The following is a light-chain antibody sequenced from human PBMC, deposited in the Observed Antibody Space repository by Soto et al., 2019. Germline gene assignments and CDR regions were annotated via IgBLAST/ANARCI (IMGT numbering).Light chain of an antibody. Sequence: ESVLTQSPGTLSLSPGEKATLSCRASQSVSSSYLAGYQQKPGQAPRPLIYGASSRATGIPDRFSGSGSGTVFTLTVSRLEPEDFAVYYCQQFGSSSWTFGQGTKVEIK. CDR3: QQFGSSSWT. CDR1: QSVSSSY. CDR2: GAS. J-gene: IGKJ1*01. V-gene: IGKV3-20*01.